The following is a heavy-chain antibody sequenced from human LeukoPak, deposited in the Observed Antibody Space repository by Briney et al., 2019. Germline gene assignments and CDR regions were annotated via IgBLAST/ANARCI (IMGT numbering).Heavy chain of an antibody. CDR1: GGSISSYY. Sequence: SETLSLTCTVSGGSISSYYWSWIRQPPGKGLEWIGYIYYSGSTNYNPSLKSRVTISVDTSKNQFSLELSSVTAADTAVYYCARDTFFGIYYLGYFFDYWGQGNLVTVSS. D-gene: IGHD1-26*01. J-gene: IGHJ4*02. V-gene: IGHV4-59*12. CDR2: IYYSGST. CDR3: ARDTFFGIYYLGYFFDY.